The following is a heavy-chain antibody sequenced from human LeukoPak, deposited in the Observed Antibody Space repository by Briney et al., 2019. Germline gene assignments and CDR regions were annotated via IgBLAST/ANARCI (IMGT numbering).Heavy chain of an antibody. J-gene: IGHJ4*02. D-gene: IGHD2-21*02. V-gene: IGHV3-23*01. CDR3: AKSGDYVDYFDY. CDR2: ISGSGGST. Sequence: GGSLRLSCAASGFTFSSYAMSWVRQAPGKGLEWVSAISGSGGSTYYADSVKGRFTISRDNSKNTLYLQMNSLRAEDAAVYYCAKSGDYVDYFDYWGQGTLVTVSS. CDR1: GFTFSSYA.